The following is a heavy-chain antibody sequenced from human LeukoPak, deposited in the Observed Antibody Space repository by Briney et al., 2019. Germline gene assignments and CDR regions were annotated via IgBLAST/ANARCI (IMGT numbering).Heavy chain of an antibody. V-gene: IGHV3-23*01. CDR2: ISGSGGST. CDR1: GFTFSSSA. Sequence: GGSLRLSCAASGFTFSSSAMGWVRQAPGKGLEWVSAISGSGGSTSYANSVKGRFTISRDNSKNTLYLQSDSRRAVETAVYYCAKQEAPPGSAYWGQGTLVTVSS. D-gene: IGHD3-10*01. CDR3: AKQEAPPGSAY. J-gene: IGHJ4*02.